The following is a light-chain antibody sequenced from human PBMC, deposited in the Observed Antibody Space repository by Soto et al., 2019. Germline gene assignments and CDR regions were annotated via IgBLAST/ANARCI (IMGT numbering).Light chain of an antibody. CDR2: GAS. CDR1: QSVSSSY. V-gene: IGKV3-20*01. CDR3: QKYNHWPPD. J-gene: IGKJ3*01. Sequence: EIVLTQSPGTLSLSPGERATLSCRASQSVSSSYLAWYQQKPGQAPRLLIYGASSRATGIPDRFSGSGSGTDFTLTISGLQSEDFAVYYCQKYNHWPPDFGPGTKVDIK.